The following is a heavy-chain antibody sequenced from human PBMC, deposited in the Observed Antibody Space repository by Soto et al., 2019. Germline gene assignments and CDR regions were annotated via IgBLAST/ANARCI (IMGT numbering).Heavy chain of an antibody. Sequence: GGSLRLSCAASGFTFRNYAMSWVRQTPEKGLEWVSAINGGGSSTYYADSVKGRFTISRDNSKNTLYLQMNSLRAEDTAVYYCAREERYYYYGMDVWGQGTTVTVSS. CDR2: INGGGSST. D-gene: IGHD1-26*01. CDR3: AREERYYYYGMDV. CDR1: GFTFRNYA. V-gene: IGHV3-23*01. J-gene: IGHJ6*02.